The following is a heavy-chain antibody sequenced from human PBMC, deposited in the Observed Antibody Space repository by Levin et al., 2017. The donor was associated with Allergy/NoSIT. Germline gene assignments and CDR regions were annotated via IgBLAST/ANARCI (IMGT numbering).Heavy chain of an antibody. J-gene: IGHJ4*02. CDR3: ARGQGYGSGSYYPDY. CDR1: GGTFSSYA. CDR2: IIPIFGTA. D-gene: IGHD3-10*01. V-gene: IGHV1-69*01. Sequence: KISCKASGGTFSSYAISWVRQAPGQGLEWMGGIIPIFGTANYSPTFPGRVTITADESTSTAYMELSSLRSEDTAVYYCARGQGYGSGSYYPDYWGQGTLVTVSS.